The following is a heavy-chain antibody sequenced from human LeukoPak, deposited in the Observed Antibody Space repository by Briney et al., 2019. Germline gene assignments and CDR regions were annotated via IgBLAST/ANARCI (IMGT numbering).Heavy chain of an antibody. CDR2: IWYDGSNK. Sequence: PPGGSLRLSCAASGFTFSSYGMHWVRQAPGKGLEWVAVIWYDGSNKYYADSVKGRFTISRDNSKNTVSLRMNSLRAEDSAVYYCASRKEYTTSSVFYWGQGTLVTVSS. CDR1: GFTFSSYG. V-gene: IGHV3-33*01. J-gene: IGHJ4*02. D-gene: IGHD6-6*01. CDR3: ASRKEYTTSSVFY.